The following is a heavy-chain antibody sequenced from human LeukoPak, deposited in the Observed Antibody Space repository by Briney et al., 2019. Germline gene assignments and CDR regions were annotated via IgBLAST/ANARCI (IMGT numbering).Heavy chain of an antibody. V-gene: IGHV3-7*01. D-gene: IGHD3-10*01. CDR2: IKQDGSEK. CDR3: ARRPITMVRGVKSPYYFDY. J-gene: IGHJ4*02. Sequence: GGSLRLSCAASGFTFSSYWMSWVRQAPGKGLEWVANIKQDGSEKYYVDSVKGRFTISRDNAKNSLYLQMSSLRAEDTAVYYCARRPITMVRGVKSPYYFDYWGQGTLVTVSS. CDR1: GFTFSSYW.